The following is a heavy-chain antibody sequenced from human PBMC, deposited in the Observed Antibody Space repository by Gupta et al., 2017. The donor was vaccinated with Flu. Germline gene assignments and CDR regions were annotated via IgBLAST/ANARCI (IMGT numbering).Heavy chain of an antibody. CDR3: ANFSI. J-gene: IGHJ3*02. CDR2: LYNNGST. Sequence: ETLSLTCTVSGGSISRYHWSWIRQTPGKGLEWIGYLYNNGSTDFNPSLKSRVTMSVDTSKNQFSLKLTSVSTADTALYYCANFSIWGQGTM. V-gene: IGHV4-59*01. CDR1: GGSISRYH.